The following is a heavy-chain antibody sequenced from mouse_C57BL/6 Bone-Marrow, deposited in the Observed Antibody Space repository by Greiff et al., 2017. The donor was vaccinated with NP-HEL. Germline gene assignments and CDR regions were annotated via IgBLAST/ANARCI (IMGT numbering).Heavy chain of an antibody. Sequence: EVKLVESGGDLVKPGGSLKLSRAASGFTFSSYGMSWVRQTPDKRLEWVATISSGGSYTYYPDSVKGRFTISRDNAKNTLYLQMSSLKSEDTAMYYCARHDNWVFDYWGQGTTLTVSS. CDR1: GFTFSSYG. D-gene: IGHD4-1*01. CDR2: ISSGGSYT. V-gene: IGHV5-6*01. CDR3: ARHDNWVFDY. J-gene: IGHJ2*01.